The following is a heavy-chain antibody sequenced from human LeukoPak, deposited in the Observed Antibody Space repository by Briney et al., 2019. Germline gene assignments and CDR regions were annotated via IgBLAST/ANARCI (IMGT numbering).Heavy chain of an antibody. J-gene: IGHJ4*02. V-gene: IGHV1-2*06. CDR2: INPNSGGI. Sequence: ASVKVSCKASGYTFSAYDMHWVRQAPGQGLEWMGRINPNSGGINYSQKFQGRVTMTRDTSISTAYAGVSTLRSDDAAVYFCAIYAFACHFDYWGPGTLVTVSS. D-gene: IGHD3-9*01. CDR3: AIYAFACHFDY. CDR1: GYTFSAYD.